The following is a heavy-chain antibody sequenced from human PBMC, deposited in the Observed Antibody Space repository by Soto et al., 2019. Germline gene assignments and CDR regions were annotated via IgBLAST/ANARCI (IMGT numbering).Heavy chain of an antibody. J-gene: IGHJ5*02. CDR3: ARGGSSGENWFDP. CDR1: GGSISISNW. Sequence: SETPCLTCAVSGGSISISNWWSWFRQPPGKGLEWIGEIYHSGSTNYNPSLKSRVTISVDKSKNQFSLKLSSVTAADTAVYYCARGGSSGENWFDPWGQGTMVTVSS. CDR2: IYHSGST. D-gene: IGHD6-19*01. V-gene: IGHV4-4*02.